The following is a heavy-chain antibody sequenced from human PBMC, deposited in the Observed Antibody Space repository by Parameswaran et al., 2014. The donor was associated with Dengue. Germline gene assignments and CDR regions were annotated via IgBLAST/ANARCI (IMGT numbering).Heavy chain of an antibody. CDR3: ARTSVVVPAAMGGSLSYGMDV. V-gene: IGHV4-34*01. D-gene: IGHD2-2*01. J-gene: IGHJ6*02. CDR2: INHSGST. Sequence: PGKGLEWIGEINHSGSTNYNPSLKSRVTISVDTSKNQFSLKLSSVTAADTAVYYCARTSVVVPAAMGGSLSYGMDVWGQGTTVTVSS.